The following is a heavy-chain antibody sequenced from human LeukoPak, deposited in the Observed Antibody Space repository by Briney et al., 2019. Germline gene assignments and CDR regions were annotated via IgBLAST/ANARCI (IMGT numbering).Heavy chain of an antibody. V-gene: IGHV4-4*07. CDR2: IYTSGST. CDR3: AKNPLVVPGTGGTWGDAFDI. CDR1: GGSISSYY. J-gene: IGHJ3*02. D-gene: IGHD2-2*01. Sequence: PSETLSLTCTVSGGSISSYYWSWIRQPAGKGLEWIGRIYTSGSTNYNPSLKSRVTMSVDTSKNQFSLKLSSVTAADTAVYYCAKNPLVVPGTGGTWGDAFDIWGQGTMVTVSS.